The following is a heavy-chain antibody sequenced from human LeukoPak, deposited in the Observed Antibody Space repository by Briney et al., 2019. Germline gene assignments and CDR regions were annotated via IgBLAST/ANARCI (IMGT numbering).Heavy chain of an antibody. CDR2: IYHSGST. CDR1: GGSISSGGYS. Sequence: SETLSLTCAVSGGSISSGGYSWSWIRQPPGKGLEWIGYIYHSGSTYYNPSLKSRVTISVDTSKNQFSLKLSSVTAADTAVYYCARVGRGHDFWSGYPYYFDYWGQGTLVTVSS. V-gene: IGHV4-30-2*01. D-gene: IGHD3-3*01. J-gene: IGHJ4*02. CDR3: ARVGRGHDFWSGYPYYFDY.